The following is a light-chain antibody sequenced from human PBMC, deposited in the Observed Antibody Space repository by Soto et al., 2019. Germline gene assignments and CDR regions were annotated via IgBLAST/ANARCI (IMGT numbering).Light chain of an antibody. CDR3: HCQQVLSSPVYT. V-gene: IGKV3-20*01. J-gene: IGKJ2*01. Sequence: VLTQSPGTLSLSPGERATLSCRAGQSVSSGYLAWYQQKPGQAPRLLIYGGSNRATGLPDRFSGSGSGTDFTLTISRLEPDDFEVYFCHCQQVLSSPVYTFGQGTKLEMK. CDR1: QSVSSGY. CDR2: GGS.